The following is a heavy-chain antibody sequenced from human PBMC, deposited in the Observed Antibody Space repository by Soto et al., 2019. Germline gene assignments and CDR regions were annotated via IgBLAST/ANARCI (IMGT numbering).Heavy chain of an antibody. V-gene: IGHV3-30*18. CDR2: ISYDGSNK. CDR1: GFTFSSYG. Sequence: GGSLRLACSASGFTFSSYGMHGVRQAPGKGLEWVAVISYDGSNKYYADSVKGRFTISRDNSKNTLYLQMNSLRAEDTAVYYCAKKVGAYCGGDCYRDYFDYWGQGTLVTVSS. CDR3: AKKVGAYCGGDCYRDYFDY. D-gene: IGHD2-21*02. J-gene: IGHJ4*02.